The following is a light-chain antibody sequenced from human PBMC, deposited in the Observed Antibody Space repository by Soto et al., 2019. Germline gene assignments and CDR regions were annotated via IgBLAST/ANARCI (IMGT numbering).Light chain of an antibody. V-gene: IGKV3-20*01. CDR1: QSVSSSY. Sequence: EIVLTQSPGTLSLSPGERATLSCRASQSVSSSYLAWYQQKPGQAPRLLIYGASSRATGIPDRFSGSGSGTDFTLTSSRLEPEDFAVYYCQQCGSSPWTFGQGTKVDIK. CDR3: QQCGSSPWT. J-gene: IGKJ1*01. CDR2: GAS.